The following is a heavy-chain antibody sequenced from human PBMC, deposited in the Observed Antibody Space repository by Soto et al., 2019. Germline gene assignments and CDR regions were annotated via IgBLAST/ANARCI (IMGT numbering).Heavy chain of an antibody. Sequence: PGGSLRLSCAASEFTFSNYAMSWVRQAPGKGLEWVSSISDNGGTTYYADSVKGRFTISRDNSKNTLYLQMNSLRAEDTAVYYCVKDPRQLKVYFVYWGQGTQVTAPQ. J-gene: IGHJ4*02. CDR2: ISDNGGTT. CDR3: VKDPRQLKVYFVY. CDR1: EFTFSNYA. D-gene: IGHD6-13*01. V-gene: IGHV3-23*01.